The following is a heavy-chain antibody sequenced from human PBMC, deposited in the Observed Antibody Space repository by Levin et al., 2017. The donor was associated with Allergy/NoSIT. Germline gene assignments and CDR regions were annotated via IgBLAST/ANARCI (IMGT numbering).Heavy chain of an antibody. D-gene: IGHD6-19*01. CDR2: IYYSGST. CDR3: ARALGSGWYPNDAFDI. Sequence: LSQTLSLTCTVSGGSISSYYWSWIRQPPGKGLEWIGYIYYSGSTNYNPSLKSRVTISVDTSKNQFSLKLSSVTAADTAVYYCARALGSGWYPNDAFDIWGQGTMVTVSS. V-gene: IGHV4-59*01. J-gene: IGHJ3*02. CDR1: GGSISSYY.